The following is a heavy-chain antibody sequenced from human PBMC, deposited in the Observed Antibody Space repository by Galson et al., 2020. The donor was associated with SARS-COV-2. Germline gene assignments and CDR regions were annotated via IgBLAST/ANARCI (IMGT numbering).Heavy chain of an antibody. D-gene: IGHD2-2*02. CDR1: GFIFNTYA. CDR2: VSYDGSNT. CDR3: ARDQGSTSYTTGRPDY. V-gene: IGHV3-30-3*01. Sequence: GESLKISCAASGFIFNTYAMHWVRQAPGKGLEWVAAVSYDGSNTYYSDSVKGRFTISRDNSKNTLYLQMNSLRAEETAVYYCARDQGSTSYTTGRPDYWGQGTLVTVSS. J-gene: IGHJ4*02.